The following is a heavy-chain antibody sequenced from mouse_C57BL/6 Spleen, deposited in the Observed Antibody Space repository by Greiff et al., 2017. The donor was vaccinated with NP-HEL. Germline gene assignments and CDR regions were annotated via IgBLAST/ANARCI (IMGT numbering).Heavy chain of an antibody. V-gene: IGHV1-82*01. J-gene: IGHJ4*01. D-gene: IGHD2-1*01. CDR2: IYPGDGDT. Sequence: VQLQQSGPELVKPGASVKISCKASGYAFSSSWMNWVKQRPGKGLEWIGRIYPGDGDTNYNGKFKGKATLTADKSSSTAYMQLSSLTSEDSAVYFGAREGYYGNYLYYYAMDYWGQGTSVTVSS. CDR3: AREGYYGNYLYYYAMDY. CDR1: GYAFSSSW.